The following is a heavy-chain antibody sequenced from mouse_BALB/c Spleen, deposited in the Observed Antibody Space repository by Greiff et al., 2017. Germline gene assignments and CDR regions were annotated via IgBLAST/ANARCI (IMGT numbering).Heavy chain of an antibody. V-gene: IGHV2-6-7*01. CDR1: GFSLTGYG. CDR2: IWGDGST. CDR3: ARDRGGYAYAMDY. Sequence: QVQLKESGPGLVAPSQSLSITCTVSGFSLTGYGVNWVRQPPGKGLEWLGMIWGDGSTDYNSALKSRLSISKDNSKSQVFLKMNSLQTDDTARYYCARDRGGYAYAMDYWGQGTSVTFSS. J-gene: IGHJ4*01. D-gene: IGHD2-14*01.